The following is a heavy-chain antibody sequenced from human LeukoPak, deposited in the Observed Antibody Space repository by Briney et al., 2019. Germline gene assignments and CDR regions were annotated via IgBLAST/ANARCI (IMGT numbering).Heavy chain of an antibody. CDR2: IYYSGSF. Sequence: SETLSLTCSVFGGSISSSSYYWGWIPQPPGKGLEWIGSIYYSGSFYYNPSLKSRVTISVDTSKNQYSLKLTSVTAADTAVYYCARRDCTSTTCYAGSYYFDYWSQGTLVTVSS. J-gene: IGHJ4*02. CDR1: GGSISSSSYY. V-gene: IGHV4-39*01. D-gene: IGHD2-2*01. CDR3: ARRDCTSTTCYAGSYYFDY.